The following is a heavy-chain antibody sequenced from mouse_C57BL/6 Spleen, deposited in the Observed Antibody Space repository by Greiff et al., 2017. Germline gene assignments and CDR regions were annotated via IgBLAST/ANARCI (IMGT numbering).Heavy chain of an antibody. CDR3: ARNYGNSFDY. V-gene: IGHV5-17*01. J-gene: IGHJ2*01. CDR1: GFTFSDYG. CDR2: IRSGSSTI. Sequence: EVMLVESGGGLVKPGGSLKLSCAASGFTFSDYGMHWVRQAPEKGLEWVAYIRSGSSTIYYADTVKGRFTISRDNAKNTLFLQMTSLRSEDTARYYCARNYGNSFDYWGQGTTLTVSS. D-gene: IGHD2-1*01.